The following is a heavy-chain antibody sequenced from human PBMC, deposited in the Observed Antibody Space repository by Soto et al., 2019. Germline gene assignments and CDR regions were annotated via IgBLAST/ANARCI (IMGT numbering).Heavy chain of an antibody. CDR3: ARAYCGGDCYRYYYGMDV. CDR1: GGSISSGDYY. V-gene: IGHV4-30-4*01. J-gene: IGHJ6*02. Sequence: SETLSLTCTVSGGSISSGDYYWSWIRQPPGKGLEWIGYIYYSGSTYYNPSLKSRVTISVDTSKNQFSLKLSSVTAADTAVYYCARAYCGGDCYRYYYGMDVWGQGTTVTSP. D-gene: IGHD2-21*02. CDR2: IYYSGST.